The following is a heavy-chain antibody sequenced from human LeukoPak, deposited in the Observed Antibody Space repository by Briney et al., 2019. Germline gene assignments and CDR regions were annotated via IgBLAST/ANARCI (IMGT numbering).Heavy chain of an antibody. Sequence: SVKVSCKASGGTFSSYAISWVRQAPGQGLEWMGGIIPIFGTANYAQKFQGRVTITADESTSTAYMELSSLRSEDTAVYYCARSRTTVTTEYYYYMDVWGKGTTVTVSS. D-gene: IGHD4-11*01. CDR1: GGTFSSYA. CDR3: ARSRTTVTTEYYYYMDV. V-gene: IGHV1-69*13. CDR2: IIPIFGTA. J-gene: IGHJ6*03.